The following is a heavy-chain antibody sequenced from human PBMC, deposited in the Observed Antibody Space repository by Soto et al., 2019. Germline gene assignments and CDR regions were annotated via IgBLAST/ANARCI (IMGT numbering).Heavy chain of an antibody. CDR2: ISTYNGNT. J-gene: IGHJ4*02. Sequence: APVKPTSKTSGFALTSYGISWVRQAPGQGLEWMGWISTYNGNTNYAQKLQGRVTMTTDTSTSTAYMELRSLRSDDTAVYYCARDDYGDYGYWGQGTLVTVSS. V-gene: IGHV1-18*01. CDR3: ARDDYGDYGY. D-gene: IGHD4-17*01. CDR1: GFALTSYG.